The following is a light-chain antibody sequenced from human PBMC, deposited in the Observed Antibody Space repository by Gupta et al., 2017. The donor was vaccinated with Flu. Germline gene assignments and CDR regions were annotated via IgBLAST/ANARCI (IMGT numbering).Light chain of an antibody. J-gene: IGKJ1*01. CDR2: GAS. Sequence: EIVMTQSPATLSVSPGERATLSCRASQSVSSNLAWYQQKPGQAPRLLIYGASTRATGIPARFSGSGSGTEFTLTISSRQSEDFAVYYCQQDNNLGTFGQGTKVEIK. CDR3: QQDNNLGT. V-gene: IGKV3-15*01. CDR1: QSVSSN.